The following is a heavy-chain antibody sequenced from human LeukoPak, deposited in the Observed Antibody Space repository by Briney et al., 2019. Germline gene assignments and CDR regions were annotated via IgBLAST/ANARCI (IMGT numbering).Heavy chain of an antibody. CDR2: IYYSGST. J-gene: IGHJ4*02. V-gene: IGHV4-59*12. D-gene: IGHD3-10*01. CDR1: GGSMSSYY. Sequence: SETLSLTCTVSGGSMSSYYWSWIRQPPGKGLEWIGYIYYSGSTNYNPSLKSRVTISVDTSKNQFSLKLSSVTAADTAVYYCARRVRGVITPLDYWGQGTLVTVSS. CDR3: ARRVRGVITPLDY.